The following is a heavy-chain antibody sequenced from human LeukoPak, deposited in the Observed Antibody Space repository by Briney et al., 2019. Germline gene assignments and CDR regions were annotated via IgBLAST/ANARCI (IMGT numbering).Heavy chain of an antibody. Sequence: PSETLSLTCAVYGGSFSGYYWSWIRQPPGKGLEWIGEINHSGSTNYNPSLKSRVTISVDTSKNQFSLKLNSVTAADTAVYYCARGQLGDAYNFEYWGQGTVVTVSS. J-gene: IGHJ4*02. CDR3: ARGQLGDAYNFEY. V-gene: IGHV4-34*01. D-gene: IGHD5-24*01. CDR1: GGSFSGYY. CDR2: INHSGST.